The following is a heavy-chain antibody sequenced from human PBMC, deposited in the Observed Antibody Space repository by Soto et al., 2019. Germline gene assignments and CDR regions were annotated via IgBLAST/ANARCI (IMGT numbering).Heavy chain of an antibody. CDR2: IYYSGRT. CDR1: GGSVSTDGYY. D-gene: IGHD6-19*01. V-gene: IGHV4-61*08. J-gene: IGHJ5*02. Sequence: SETLSLTCSVSGGSVSTDGYYWSWIRQHPGKGLEWIAYIYYSGRTNYNPSLKSRVTISLDTSKNQFSLKLSSVTTADTAVYYCARYSSGHSPWGQGTLVTVSS. CDR3: ARYSSGHSP.